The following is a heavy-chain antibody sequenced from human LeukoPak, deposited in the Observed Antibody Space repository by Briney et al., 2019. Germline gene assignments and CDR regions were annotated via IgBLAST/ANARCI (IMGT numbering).Heavy chain of an antibody. CDR3: ARPQHGDLYAFDI. D-gene: IGHD4-17*01. J-gene: IGHJ3*02. Sequence: GGSLRLSCAASGFTLSSYWMHWVRQAPGKRLVWVSRINGDGSSATYADSVKGRFTISRDSARNTVYLQMNSLRAEDTAVYYCARPQHGDLYAFDIWGQGTMVTVSS. CDR1: GFTLSSYW. V-gene: IGHV3-74*01. CDR2: INGDGSSA.